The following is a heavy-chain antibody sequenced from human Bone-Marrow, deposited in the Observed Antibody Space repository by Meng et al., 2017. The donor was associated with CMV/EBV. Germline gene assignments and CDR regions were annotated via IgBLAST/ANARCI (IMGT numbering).Heavy chain of an antibody. D-gene: IGHD3-10*01. CDR1: GGSISSYY. Sequence: ETLSLTCTVSGGSISSYYWSWIRQPPGKGLEWIGYIYYSGSTNYNPSLKSRVTISVDTSKNQFSLKLSSVTAADTAVYYCTRDQPGGYSGGYWGQGTLVTVSS. CDR2: IYYSGST. V-gene: IGHV4-59*01. CDR3: TRDQPGGYSGGY. J-gene: IGHJ4*02.